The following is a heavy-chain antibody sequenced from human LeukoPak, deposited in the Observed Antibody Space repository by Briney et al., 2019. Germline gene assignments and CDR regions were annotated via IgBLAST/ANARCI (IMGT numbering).Heavy chain of an antibody. V-gene: IGHV3-74*01. J-gene: IGHJ4*02. CDR1: GDYW. CDR2: INSDGSWT. CDR3: VSFYETY. Sequence: PAGGSLRLSCAASGDYWMHWVRQAAGKGLEWVSHINSDGSWTSYADSVKGRFTISKDNAKNTVYLQMNSLRAEDTAVYYCVSFYETYWGRGTLVTVSS. D-gene: IGHD2/OR15-2a*01.